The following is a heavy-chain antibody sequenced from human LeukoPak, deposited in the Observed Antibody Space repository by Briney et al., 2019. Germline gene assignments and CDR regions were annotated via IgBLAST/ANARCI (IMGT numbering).Heavy chain of an antibody. CDR1: GGSISSSSYY. CDR2: IYYSGST. D-gene: IGHD4-17*01. Sequence: SETLSLTCTVSGGSISSSSYYWGWIRQPPGKGLEWIGSIYYSGSTYYNPSLKSRVTISVDTSKNQFSLKLSSVTAADTAVYYCARDYGDHVIWTNWFDPWGQGTLVTVSS. CDR3: ARDYGDHVIWTNWFDP. V-gene: IGHV4-39*07. J-gene: IGHJ5*02.